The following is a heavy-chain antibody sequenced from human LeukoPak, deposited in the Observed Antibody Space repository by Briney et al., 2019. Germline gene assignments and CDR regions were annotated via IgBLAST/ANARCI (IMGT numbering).Heavy chain of an antibody. Sequence: PSETLSLTCTVSGGSISSGSYYWTWIRQPAGKGLEWIGRIYTSGSTNYNPSLKSRVTISLDTSKNQFSLKLSSVTAADTAVYYCARDRSGYYDSSGYYVWGQGTRVTVSS. J-gene: IGHJ4*02. CDR3: ARDRSGYYDSSGYYV. CDR1: GGSISSGSYY. D-gene: IGHD3-22*01. CDR2: IYTSGST. V-gene: IGHV4-61*02.